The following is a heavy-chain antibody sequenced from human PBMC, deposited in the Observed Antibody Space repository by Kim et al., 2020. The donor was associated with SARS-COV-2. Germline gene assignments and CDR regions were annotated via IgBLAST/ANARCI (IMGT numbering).Heavy chain of an antibody. Sequence: ASVKVSCKASGYTFTSYDINWVRQATGQGLEWMGWMNPNSGNTGYAQKFQGRVTMTRNTSISTAYMELSSLRSEDTVVYYCARGPANYYGSGSYYNWGQGTLVTVSS. CDR2: MNPNSGNT. V-gene: IGHV1-8*01. CDR1: GYTFTSYD. D-gene: IGHD3-10*01. CDR3: ARGPANYYGSGSYYN. J-gene: IGHJ4*02.